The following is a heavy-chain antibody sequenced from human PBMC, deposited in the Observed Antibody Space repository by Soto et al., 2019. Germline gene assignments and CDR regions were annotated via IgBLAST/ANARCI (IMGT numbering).Heavy chain of an antibody. D-gene: IGHD2-2*01. J-gene: IGHJ5*02. V-gene: IGHV1-69*13. Sequence: SVKVSCKASGGTFSSYAISWVRQAPGQGLEWMGGIIPIFGTANYAQKFQGRVTITADESTSTAYMELSSLRSEDTAVYYCARDVGVVVPAASENLFDPWGQGTLVTVYS. CDR2: IIPIFGTA. CDR1: GGTFSSYA. CDR3: ARDVGVVVPAASENLFDP.